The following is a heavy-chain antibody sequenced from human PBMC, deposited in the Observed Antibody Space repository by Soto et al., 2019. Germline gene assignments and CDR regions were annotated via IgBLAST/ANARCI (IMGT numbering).Heavy chain of an antibody. CDR1: GDTFSDYD. CDR3: GRERKFDFWRKALDV. J-gene: IGHJ6*02. Sequence: ASVKVSCKASGDTFSDYDINWVLQAPGQGLEWMGWIHLESRKTSFAQKFQGRVIMTRDTSTSTAHMELSGLTSEDTAVYYCGRERKFDFWRKALDVWGQGTTVTVSS. V-gene: IGHV1-8*01. CDR2: IHLESRKT. D-gene: IGHD3-3*01.